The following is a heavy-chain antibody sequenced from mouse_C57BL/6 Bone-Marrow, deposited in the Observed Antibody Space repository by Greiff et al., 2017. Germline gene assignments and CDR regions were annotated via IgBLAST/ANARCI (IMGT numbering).Heavy chain of an antibody. J-gene: IGHJ2*01. CDR3: ARSNWDVDFDY. D-gene: IGHD4-1*02. CDR2: IYPGGGYT. V-gene: IGHV1-63*01. CDR1: GYTFTNYW. Sequence: VQLQQSGAELVRPGTSVKMSCKASGYTFTNYWIGWAKQRPGHGLEWIGDIYPGGGYTNYNEKFKGKATLTAYKSSNTAYMQVSSLTSEDSAIDYCARSNWDVDFDYWGQGTTLTVSS.